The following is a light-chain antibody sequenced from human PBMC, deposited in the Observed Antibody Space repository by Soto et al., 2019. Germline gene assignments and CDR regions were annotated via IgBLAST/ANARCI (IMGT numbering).Light chain of an antibody. Sequence: PGERATLSCRASQSVGESLVWYQQKPGQAPRLLIYGTSDRATGTPDRFSGSGSGTDFTLTISRMEPEDYAVYYCQQFDDSVTFGQGTRLEIK. V-gene: IGKV3-20*01. CDR1: QSVGES. CDR2: GTS. CDR3: QQFDDSVT. J-gene: IGKJ5*01.